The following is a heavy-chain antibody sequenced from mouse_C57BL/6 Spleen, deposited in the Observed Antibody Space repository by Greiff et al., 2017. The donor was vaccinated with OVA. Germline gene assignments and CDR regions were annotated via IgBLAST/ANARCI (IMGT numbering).Heavy chain of an antibody. CDR1: GYTFTSYW. D-gene: IGHD4-1*01. J-gene: IGHJ1*03. CDR3: ARTNWDGWYFDV. Sequence: VQLQQPGAELVRPGSSVKLSCKASGYTFTSYWMHWVKQRPIQGLEWIGNIDPSDSETHYNQKFKDKATLTVDKSSSTAYMQLSSLTSEDSAVYYCARTNWDGWYFDVWGTGTTVTVSS. CDR2: IDPSDSET. V-gene: IGHV1-52*01.